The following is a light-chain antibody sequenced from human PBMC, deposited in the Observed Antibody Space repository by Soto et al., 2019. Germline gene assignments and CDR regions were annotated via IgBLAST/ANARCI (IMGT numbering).Light chain of an antibody. CDR2: AAS. V-gene: IGKV1-39*01. J-gene: IGKJ1*01. Sequence: DIQMTQSPSSLSASVGDRVTITCRASQSISSYLNWYQQKPGKAPKLLIYAASSLQSGVPSRFSGSGSGTDFTLTISSLQPEDFATYYCQPSYSTPTFVQGTKVDIK. CDR3: QPSYSTPT. CDR1: QSISSY.